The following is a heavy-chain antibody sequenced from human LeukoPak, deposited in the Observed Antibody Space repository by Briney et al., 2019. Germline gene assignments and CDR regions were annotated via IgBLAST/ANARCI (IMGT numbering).Heavy chain of an antibody. Sequence: ASVTVSCKASGGTFSSYAISWVQKVLGQGLKWMGGIIPIFGTANYAQKLQGRVTITADESTSTAYMELSSLRSEDTAVYYCARGGYCSSTSCYARNYYYYGMDVWGQGTTVTVSS. CDR1: GGTFSSYA. CDR2: IIPIFGTA. CDR3: ARGGYCSSTSCYARNYYYYGMDV. V-gene: IGHV1-69*13. D-gene: IGHD2-2*01. J-gene: IGHJ6*02.